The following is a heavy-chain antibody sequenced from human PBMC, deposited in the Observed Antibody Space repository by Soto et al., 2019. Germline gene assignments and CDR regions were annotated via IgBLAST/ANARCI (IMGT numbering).Heavy chain of an antibody. CDR1: GFTFSDYY. Sequence: GGSLRLSCEGSGFTFSDYYISWIRQAPGKGLEWISYSSNSGTFSRYADSVKGRFSISRDNTKNLLYLQMNSLRAEDTAVYYCAKDQGNGRLYFDSWGLGTLVTVSS. V-gene: IGHV3-11*06. CDR3: AKDQGNGRLYFDS. J-gene: IGHJ4*02. D-gene: IGHD2-8*01. CDR2: SSNSGTFS.